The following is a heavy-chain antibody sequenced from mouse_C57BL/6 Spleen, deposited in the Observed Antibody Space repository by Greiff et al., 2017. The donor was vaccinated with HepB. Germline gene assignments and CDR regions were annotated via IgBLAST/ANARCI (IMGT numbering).Heavy chain of an antibody. V-gene: IGHV1-22*01. CDR1: GYTFTDYN. CDR2: INPNNGGT. D-gene: IGHD4-1*01. CDR3: DSGGGTGAMDY. Sequence: VQLQQSGPELVKPGASVKMSCKASGYTFTDYNMHWVKQSHGKSLEWIGYINPNNGGTSYNQKFKGKATLTVNKSSSTAYMELRSLTSEDSAVYYCDSGGGTGAMDYWGQGTSVTVSS. J-gene: IGHJ4*01.